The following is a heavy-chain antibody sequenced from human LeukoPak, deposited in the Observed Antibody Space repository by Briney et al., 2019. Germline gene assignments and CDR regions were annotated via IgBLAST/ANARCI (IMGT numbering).Heavy chain of an antibody. CDR3: ARPNFYDTSGHFDF. Sequence: ASVKVSCKASGYTFTGYYMHWVRQAPGQGLEWMGWINPNSGGTNYPQKFQGRVTMTRDTSISTAYMELSRLGSDDTAVYYCARPNFYDTSGHFDFWGQGTLVTVSS. CDR2: INPNSGGT. J-gene: IGHJ4*02. V-gene: IGHV1-2*02. D-gene: IGHD3-22*01. CDR1: GYTFTGYY.